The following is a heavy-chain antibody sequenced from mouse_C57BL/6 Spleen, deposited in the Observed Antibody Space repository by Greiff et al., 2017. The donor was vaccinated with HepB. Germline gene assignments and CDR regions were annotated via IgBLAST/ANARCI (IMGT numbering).Heavy chain of an antibody. CDR2: INPNYGTT. J-gene: IGHJ1*03. D-gene: IGHD1-1*01. CDR1: GYSFTDYN. V-gene: IGHV1-39*01. Sequence: EVQLQQSGPELVKPGASVKISCKASGYSFTDYNMNWVKQSNGKSLEWIGVINPNYGTTSYNQKFKGKATLTVDQSSSTAYMQLNSLTSEDSAVYYCAREGIYGSSYEGYWYFDVWGTGTTVTVSS. CDR3: AREGIYGSSYEGYWYFDV.